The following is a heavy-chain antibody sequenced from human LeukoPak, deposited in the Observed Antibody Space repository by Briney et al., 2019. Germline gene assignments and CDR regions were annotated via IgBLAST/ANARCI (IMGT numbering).Heavy chain of an antibody. CDR2: INHSGST. V-gene: IGHV4-34*01. D-gene: IGHD5-24*01. J-gene: IGHJ6*02. CDR3: ARAPSLGMATISSLRYYGMDV. CDR1: GGSFSGYY. Sequence: SETLSLTCAVYGGSFSGYYWNWIRQPPGKGLEWIGEINHSGSTNYNPSLKSRVTISVDTSKNQFSLKLSSVTAADTAVYYCARAPSLGMATISSLRYYGMDVWGQGTTVTVSS.